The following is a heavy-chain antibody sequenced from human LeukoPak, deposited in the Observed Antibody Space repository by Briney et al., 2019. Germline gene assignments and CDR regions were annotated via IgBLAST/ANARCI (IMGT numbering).Heavy chain of an antibody. D-gene: IGHD3-9*01. CDR3: ARELRYFDWLSMEYYFDY. Sequence: GESLKISWKGSGYSFTSYWIGWVRQMPGKGLGWMGIIYPGDSDTRYSPSFQGQVTISADKSISTAYLKWSSLKASDTAMYYCARELRYFDWLSMEYYFDYWGQGTLVTVSS. CDR1: GYSFTSYW. J-gene: IGHJ4*02. V-gene: IGHV5-51*01. CDR2: IYPGDSDT.